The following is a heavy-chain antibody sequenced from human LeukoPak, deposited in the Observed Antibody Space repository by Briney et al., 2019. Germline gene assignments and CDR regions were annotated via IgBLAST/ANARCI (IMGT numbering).Heavy chain of an antibody. CDR2: INPSGGST. CDR1: GYTFTSYY. D-gene: IGHD2-15*01. J-gene: IGHJ4*02. Sequence: GASVKVSCKASGYTFTSYYMHWVRQAPGQGLEWMGIINPSGGSTSYAQKFQGRVTMTRDTSTSTVYMELSSLRSEDTAVYYCARDEPHCSGGSCYSGGLPDYWGQGTLVTVSS. V-gene: IGHV1-46*01. CDR3: ARDEPHCSGGSCYSGGLPDY.